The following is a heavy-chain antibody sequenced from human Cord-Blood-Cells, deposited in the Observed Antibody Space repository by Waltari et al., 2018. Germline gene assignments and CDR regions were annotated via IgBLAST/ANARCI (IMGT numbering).Heavy chain of an antibody. Sequence: QVQLVQSGAEVKTPGASVKVSCKASGYTFTGYYFHWVRQATGQGLEWRGWINPNSGGTNYARKFQGWVTMTRDTSISTAYMELSRLRSDDTAVYYCARDYRGDYGDYYFDYWGQGTLVTVSS. D-gene: IGHD4-17*01. CDR1: GYTFTGYY. CDR3: ARDYRGDYGDYYFDY. CDR2: INPNSGGT. V-gene: IGHV1-2*04. J-gene: IGHJ4*02.